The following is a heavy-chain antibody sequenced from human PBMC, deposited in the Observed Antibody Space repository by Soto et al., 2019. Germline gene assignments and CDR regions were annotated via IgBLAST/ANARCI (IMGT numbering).Heavy chain of an antibody. CDR3: AKTDDIAVVFDY. CDR2: ISGDGSST. Sequence: EVQLVDSGGGLVQPGGSLRLSCAASEFTFRSYWMHWVRQSPGKGLVWVSRISGDGSSTSYADSVKGRFTISRDNAKNTMNLQMDSLRAEDTAVYYCAKTDDIAVVFDYWGQGTLVTVSS. J-gene: IGHJ4*02. D-gene: IGHD6-19*01. V-gene: IGHV3-74*01. CDR1: EFTFRSYW.